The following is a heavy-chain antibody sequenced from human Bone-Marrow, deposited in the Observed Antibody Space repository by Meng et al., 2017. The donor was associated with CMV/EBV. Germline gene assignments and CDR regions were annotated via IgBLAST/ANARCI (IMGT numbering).Heavy chain of an antibody. CDR3: ARGRVVVGVGMDV. CDR1: GGSVSSGSYY. CDR2: INHSGST. D-gene: IGHD1-26*01. J-gene: IGHJ6*02. V-gene: IGHV4-61*01. Sequence: SETLSLTCTVSGGSVSSGSYYWSWIRQPPGKGLEWIGEINHSGSTNYNPSLKSRVTISVDTSKNQFSLKLSSVTAADTAVYYCARGRVVVGVGMDVWGQGTTVTVSS.